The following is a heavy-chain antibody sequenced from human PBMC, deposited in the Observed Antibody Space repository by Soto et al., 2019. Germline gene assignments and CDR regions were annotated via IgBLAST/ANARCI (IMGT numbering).Heavy chain of an antibody. J-gene: IGHJ6*02. CDR1: GGSFTYT. D-gene: IGHD5-18*01. CDR2: IIPVFGTA. CDR3: ARLHSHGTYGMDV. Sequence: SVKVSCKASGGSFTYTLSWVRQAPGQGLEWMGGIIPVFGTANYAQKFQGRVTITADESTKTAYMELSTLRSEDTAVYYCARLHSHGTYGMDVWGQGTTVTVSS. V-gene: IGHV1-69*13.